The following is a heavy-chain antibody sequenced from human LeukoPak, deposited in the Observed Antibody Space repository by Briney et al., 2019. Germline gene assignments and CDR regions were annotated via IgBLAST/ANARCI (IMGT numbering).Heavy chain of an antibody. CDR1: GFTFSSYG. D-gene: IGHD3-22*01. Sequence: GGSLRLSCAASGFTFSSYGMHWVRQAPGKGPEWVAVISYDGSNKYYADSVKGRFTISRDNSKNTLSLQMNSLRVEDAAMYYCAKEGSGYYRWGQGTLVTVSS. V-gene: IGHV3-30*18. CDR3: AKEGSGYYR. CDR2: ISYDGSNK. J-gene: IGHJ5*02.